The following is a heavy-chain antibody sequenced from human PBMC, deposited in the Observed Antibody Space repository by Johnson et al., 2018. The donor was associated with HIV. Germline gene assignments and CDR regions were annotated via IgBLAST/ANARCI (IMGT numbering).Heavy chain of an antibody. V-gene: IGHV3-53*01. J-gene: IGHJ3*02. CDR2: IYGGGST. CDR1: GFAVSSNT. D-gene: IGHD2/OR15-2a*01. CDR3: AREPTTSDAFDI. Sequence: VQLVESGGDLVQPGGSLRLSCAASGFAVSSNTMSWVRQAPGKGLEWVSLIYGGGSTFYADSVKGRFSISRDNAKNTLYLQMNSLRAEDTAVYYCAREPTTSDAFDIWGQGTMVTVS.